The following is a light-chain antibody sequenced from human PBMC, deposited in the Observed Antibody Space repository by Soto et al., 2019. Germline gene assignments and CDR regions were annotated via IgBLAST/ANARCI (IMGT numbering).Light chain of an antibody. J-gene: IGKJ1*01. V-gene: IGKV1-5*01. CDR2: DAS. CDR1: QSIRSW. Sequence: DIQKTHSPSALPTSVGDRVTITCRASQSIRSWLAWYQQKPGRAPNLLIFDASTLENGVPSRFTGSGSGTQFTLTISSLQPDDFAAYYCQQYNSYPWTFGQGTKVDIK. CDR3: QQYNSYPWT.